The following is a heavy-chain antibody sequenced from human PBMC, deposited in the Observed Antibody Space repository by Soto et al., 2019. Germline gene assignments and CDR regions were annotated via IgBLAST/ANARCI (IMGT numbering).Heavy chain of an antibody. V-gene: IGHV3-23*01. CDR2: ISGSGGST. CDR3: AKDQDYDFWSGYFRRQYSWFDP. CDR1: GFTFSSYA. J-gene: IGHJ5*02. Sequence: VGSLRLSCAASGFTFSSYAMSWVRQAPGKGLEWVSAISGSGGSTYYADSVKGRFTISRDNSKNTLYLQMNSLRAEDTAVYYCAKDQDYDFWSGYFRRQYSWFDPWGQGTLVTVSS. D-gene: IGHD3-3*01.